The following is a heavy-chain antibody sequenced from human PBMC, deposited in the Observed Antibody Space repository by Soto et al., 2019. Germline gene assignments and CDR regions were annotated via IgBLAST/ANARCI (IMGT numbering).Heavy chain of an antibody. D-gene: IGHD1-26*01. J-gene: IGHJ4*02. CDR1: GFSFGASW. V-gene: IGHV3-7*01. CDR3: TRDPYCGAIDY. CDR2: IKQDGSEK. Sequence: EVQLMESGGSLVQPGGSVILSCAASGFSFGASWMAWVRQAPGKGLEWVADIKQDGSEKNYVDSVKGRVTVSRENAKNSLYLQMSILRAEYTAVYYSTRDPYCGAIDYWGLGTLVTVSS.